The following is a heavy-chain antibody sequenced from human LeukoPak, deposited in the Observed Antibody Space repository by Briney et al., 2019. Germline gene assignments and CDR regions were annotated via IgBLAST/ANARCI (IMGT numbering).Heavy chain of an antibody. D-gene: IGHD6-13*01. CDR2: IYPGDSDT. CDR3: ARHYSSSWYLGGYYYYGMDV. V-gene: IGHV5-51*01. Sequence: GESLKISCKGSGYSFTSYWIGWVRQMPGKGLEWMGIIYPGDSDTRYSPSFQGQVTISADKSISTAYLQWSSLKVSDTAMYYCARHYSSSWYLGGYYYYGMDVWGQGTTVTVSS. CDR1: GYSFTSYW. J-gene: IGHJ6*02.